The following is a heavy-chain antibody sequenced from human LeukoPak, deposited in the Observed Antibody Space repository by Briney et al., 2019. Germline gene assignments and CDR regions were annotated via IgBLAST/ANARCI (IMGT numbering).Heavy chain of an antibody. V-gene: IGHV3-30*04. CDR1: GFAFSSHF. Sequence: GGSLRLSCAASGFAFSSHFMHWVRQAPGKGLEWVTSVSYDGSNQYYADSVKGRFTVSRNNSKNTLYLQVNSLRAEDTAVYYCARGPTYQHSSGHDFDYWGQGTLVTVSS. D-gene: IGHD3-22*01. CDR3: ARGPTYQHSSGHDFDY. J-gene: IGHJ4*02. CDR2: VSYDGSNQ.